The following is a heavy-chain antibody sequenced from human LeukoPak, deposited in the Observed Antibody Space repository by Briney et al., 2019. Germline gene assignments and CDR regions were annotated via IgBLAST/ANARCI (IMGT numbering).Heavy chain of an antibody. CDR2: IKPDGSEK. CDR1: GFTFSSYW. D-gene: IGHD3-10*01. Sequence: GGSLRLSCAASGFTFSSYWMSWVRQAPGKGLEWVANIKPDGSEKYYVDSVKGRFTISRDNAKNSLYLQMNSLRAEDTAVCYCARVYYYTSGSRWGDYFDYWGQGTLVTVSS. V-gene: IGHV3-7*01. J-gene: IGHJ4*02. CDR3: ARVYYYTSGSRWGDYFDY.